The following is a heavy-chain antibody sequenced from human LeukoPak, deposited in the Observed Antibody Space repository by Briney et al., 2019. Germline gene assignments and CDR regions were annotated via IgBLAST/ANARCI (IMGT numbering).Heavy chain of an antibody. CDR3: ARNYDFWSGYLDY. J-gene: IGHJ4*02. Sequence: SETLSLTCTVSGGSISSYYWSWIRQPPGKGLEWIGYIHYSGSTNNNPSLKSRVTISVDTSKNQFSLKLTSVTAADTAVYYCARNYDFWSGYLDYWGQGTLITVSS. V-gene: IGHV4-59*01. CDR2: IHYSGST. CDR1: GGSISSYY. D-gene: IGHD3-3*01.